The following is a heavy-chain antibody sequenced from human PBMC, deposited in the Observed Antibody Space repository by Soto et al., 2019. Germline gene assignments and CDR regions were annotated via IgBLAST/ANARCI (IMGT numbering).Heavy chain of an antibody. CDR1: GGSIGGAGYS. CDR3: ARAQFYCVSGHRRNGMFDF. V-gene: IGHV4-30-2*01. D-gene: IGHD2-21*01. CDR2: IYESGTI. J-gene: IGHJ4*02. Sequence: SETLSLTCAVSGGSIGGAGYSWGWTRQLPGGGLDWIGYIYESGTILYNPSLKTRLTISSNWSDKQFSLTLNSVTAAAAAVYYCARAQFYCVSGHRRNGMFDFWGQGTQVTVSS.